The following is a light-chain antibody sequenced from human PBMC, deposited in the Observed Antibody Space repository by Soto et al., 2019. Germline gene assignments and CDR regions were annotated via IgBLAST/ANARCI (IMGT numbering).Light chain of an antibody. CDR2: EV. CDR3: TSYTGDTTYV. Sequence: QSVLTQPASVSGSPGQSITISCTATSSDVSDYRYVSWYQQHPGKVPKLIIYEVNRPSGISNRFSGSKSGNTASLSISGLQAEDEADYYCTSYTGDTTYVFGTGTKLTVL. CDR1: SSDVSDYRY. J-gene: IGLJ1*01. V-gene: IGLV2-14*01.